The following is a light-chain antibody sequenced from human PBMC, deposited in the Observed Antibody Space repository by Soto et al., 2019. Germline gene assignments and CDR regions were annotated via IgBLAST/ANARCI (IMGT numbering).Light chain of an antibody. Sequence: QSALTQPASVSGSPGQSITISCTGTSSDVGYYNYVSWYQQHPGKAPKLMIYEVSNRPSGVSNRFSGSKSGNTASLTISGLQAEDEADYYCSSYTTSRTLVFGGGTTLTVL. CDR1: SSDVGYYNY. CDR2: EVS. CDR3: SSYTTSRTLV. V-gene: IGLV2-14*01. J-gene: IGLJ2*01.